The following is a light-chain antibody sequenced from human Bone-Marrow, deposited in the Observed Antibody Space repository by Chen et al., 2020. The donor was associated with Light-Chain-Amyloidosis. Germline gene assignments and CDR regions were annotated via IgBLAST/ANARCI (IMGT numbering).Light chain of an antibody. CDR2: DDS. CDR3: QVWDRSSDRPV. CDR1: NIGYTS. V-gene: IGLV3-21*02. J-gene: IGLJ3*02. Sequence: SYVLTQPSSVSVAPGQTATIACGGNNIGYTSVPWYQQTPGQAPLLVVYDDSDRPSGIPERLSGSNSGNTATLTISRVEAGDEADYYCQVWDRSSDRPVFGGGTKLTVL.